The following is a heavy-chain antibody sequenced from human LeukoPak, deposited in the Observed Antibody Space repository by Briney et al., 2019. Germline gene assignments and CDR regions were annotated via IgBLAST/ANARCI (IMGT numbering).Heavy chain of an antibody. CDR3: ARVKRNRDLWIQLSYYYYMDV. CDR2: IYSGGST. V-gene: IGHV3-66*01. D-gene: IGHD5-18*01. J-gene: IGHJ6*03. Sequence: GGSLRLSCAASGFTVSSNYMSWVRQAPGKGLEWVSVIYSGGSTYYADSVKGRFTISRDNSKNTLYLQMNSLRAEDTAVYYCARVKRNRDLWIQLSYYYYMDVWGKGTTVTISS. CDR1: GFTVSSNY.